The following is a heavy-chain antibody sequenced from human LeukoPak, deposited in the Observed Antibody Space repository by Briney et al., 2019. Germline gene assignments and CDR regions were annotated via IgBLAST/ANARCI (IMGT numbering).Heavy chain of an antibody. CDR3: ANTYALGNYYKGGFDP. D-gene: IGHD3-10*01. CDR2: IIPNSGGT. Sequence: ASVKVSCKASGYMFTGYYIHWVRQAPGQGLEWMGWIIPNSGGTNYAQKFQGRVTMTRDTSISTAYMELSRLRSDDTAVYYCANTYALGNYYKGGFDPWGQGTLVTVSS. J-gene: IGHJ5*02. V-gene: IGHV1-2*02. CDR1: GYMFTGYY.